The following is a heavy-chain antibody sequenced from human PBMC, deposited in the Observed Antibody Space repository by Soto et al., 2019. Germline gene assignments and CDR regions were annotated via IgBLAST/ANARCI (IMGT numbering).Heavy chain of an antibody. Sequence: KTSETLSLTCTVSGGSISTYYWNWIRQPAGKGLEWIGRIYTSGSTSYNPSLKSRVTMSVDTSKSQFSLKLSSVTAADTAVYYCAKLSAGINQPTLTTVMTVLDFWGQGVLVTVSS. CDR2: IYTSGST. CDR1: GGSISTYY. J-gene: IGHJ4*02. CDR3: AKLSAGINQPTLTTVMTVLDF. D-gene: IGHD2-21*02. V-gene: IGHV4-4*07.